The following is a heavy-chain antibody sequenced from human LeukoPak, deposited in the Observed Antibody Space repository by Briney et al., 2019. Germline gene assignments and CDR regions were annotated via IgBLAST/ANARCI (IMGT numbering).Heavy chain of an antibody. D-gene: IGHD2-15*01. J-gene: IGHJ6*03. CDR1: GFSLSTSGVS. V-gene: IGHV2-5*02. CDR3: AHRRGGYQYYYMDV. Sequence: ESGPTLVKPTHTLTLTCTFSGFSLSTSGVSVGWIRQPPGKALEWLALIYWDDDKRYSPSLKSRLTITKDTSKNQVVLPMTNMDPVDTATYYCAHRRGGYQYYYMDVWGEGTTVTVSS. CDR2: IYWDDDK.